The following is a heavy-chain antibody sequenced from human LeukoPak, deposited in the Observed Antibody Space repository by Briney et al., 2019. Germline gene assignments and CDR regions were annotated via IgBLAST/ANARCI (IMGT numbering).Heavy chain of an antibody. CDR2: IKQDGSEK. CDR1: GFTFSSYW. J-gene: IGHJ4*02. V-gene: IGHV3-7*03. Sequence: PGGSLRLSCAASGFTFSSYWMSWVRQAPGKGLEWVANIKQDGSEKYYVDSVKGRFTISRDNAKNSLYLQMNSLRAEDTAVYYCAKDPRVGSRVATPCHWGQGTLVTVSS. D-gene: IGHD5-24*01. CDR3: AKDPRVGSRVATPCH.